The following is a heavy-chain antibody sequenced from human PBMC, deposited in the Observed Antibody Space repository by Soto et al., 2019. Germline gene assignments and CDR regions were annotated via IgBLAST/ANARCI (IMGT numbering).Heavy chain of an antibody. Sequence: EVQLLESGGGLVQPGGSWGLPCPAPGSPLAAMPLAWAARAQGRGLGGSPVFVGIGGSKYYADSVKGRFTISRDNSKNTLYLQMNSLRAEDTAVYYCAKDMPQSIYGDYVRLSWYFDLWGRGTLVTVSS. V-gene: IGHV3-23*01. D-gene: IGHD4-17*01. CDR3: AKDMPQSIYGDYVRLSWYFDL. J-gene: IGHJ2*01. CDR2: FVGIGGSK. CDR1: GSPLAAMP.